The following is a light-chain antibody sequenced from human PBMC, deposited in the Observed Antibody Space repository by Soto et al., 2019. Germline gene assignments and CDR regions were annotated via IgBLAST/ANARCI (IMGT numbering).Light chain of an antibody. V-gene: IGLV2-14*01. CDR3: SSYTSTNTLI. J-gene: IGLJ2*01. Sequence: QSALTQPASVSGSPGQSITISCTGTSSDVGSYNYVSWYQQNPGKAPKLIIHDVSNRPSGVSNRFSGSKSGNTASLTISGLQAEAEANYYCSSYTSTNTLIFGGGTKLTVL. CDR2: DVS. CDR1: SSDVGSYNY.